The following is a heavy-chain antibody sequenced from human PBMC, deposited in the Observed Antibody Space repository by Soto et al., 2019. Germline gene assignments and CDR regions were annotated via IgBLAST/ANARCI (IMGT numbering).Heavy chain of an antibody. CDR3: ARDRLGYCSGGSCYLFWFDP. CDR1: GGTFSSYA. D-gene: IGHD2-15*01. Sequence: QVQLVQSGAEVKKPGSSVKVSCKASGGTFSSYAISWVRQAPGQGLEWMGGIIPIFGTANYAQKFQGRVTITADESTSTAYMELSSLRSEDTAVYYCARDRLGYCSGGSCYLFWFDPWAREPWSPSPQ. V-gene: IGHV1-69*01. J-gene: IGHJ5*02. CDR2: IIPIFGTA.